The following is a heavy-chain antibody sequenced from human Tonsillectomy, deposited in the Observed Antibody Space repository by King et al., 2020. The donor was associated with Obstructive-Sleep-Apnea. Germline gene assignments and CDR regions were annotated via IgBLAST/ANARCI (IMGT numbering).Heavy chain of an antibody. CDR3: VKGDYGSGQSGGDV. CDR2: ISWNSGTI. V-gene: IGHV3-9*01. D-gene: IGHD3-10*01. J-gene: IGHJ6*02. Sequence: VQLVESGGGLVQPGRSLRLSCAVSGFTFDDYAMHWVRQAPGKGLEWVSGISWNSGTIGYVDSVKGRFPISRDNAKNSLYLQMNSLRAEDTALYYCVKGDYGSGQSGGDVWGQGTTVTVSS. CDR1: GFTFDDYA.